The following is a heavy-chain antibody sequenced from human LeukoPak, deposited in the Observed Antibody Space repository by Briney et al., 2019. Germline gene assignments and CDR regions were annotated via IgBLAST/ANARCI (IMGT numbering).Heavy chain of an antibody. CDR3: ARGGSGYPLDY. D-gene: IGHD3-22*01. V-gene: IGHV4-59*01. CDR1: SGSMSSYY. J-gene: IGHJ4*02. CDR2: IYYTGVT. Sequence: SETLSLTCAVSSGSMSSYYWSWLRQPPGKGLEWIGYIYYTGVTNSSPSLKRRLTISLDTAMKQFSLNLRSVTAADTAMYYCARGGSGYPLDYWGQGTLVTVSS.